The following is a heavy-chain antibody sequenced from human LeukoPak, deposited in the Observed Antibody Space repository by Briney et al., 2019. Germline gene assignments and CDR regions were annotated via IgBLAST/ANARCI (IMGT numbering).Heavy chain of an antibody. V-gene: IGHV1-46*01. CDR3: ARTYSSSWYGFGY. CDR2: INPSGGST. CDR1: GYTFTSYY. Sequence: ASVKVSCKASGYTFTSYYMHWVRQAPGQGLEGMGIINPSGGSTSYAQKFQGRVTMTRDMSTSTVYMELSSLRSEDTAVYDCARTYSSSWYGFGYWGQGTLVTVSS. J-gene: IGHJ4*02. D-gene: IGHD6-13*01.